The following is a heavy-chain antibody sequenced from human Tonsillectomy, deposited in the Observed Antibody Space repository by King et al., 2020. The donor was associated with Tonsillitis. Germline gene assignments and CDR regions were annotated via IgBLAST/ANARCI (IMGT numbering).Heavy chain of an antibody. CDR1: GGSISSYY. Sequence: QLQESGPGLVKSSETLSLTCTVSGGSISSYYWNWIRQPPGKGLEWIGYIYYSGSTNYNPSLKSRVTISVDTSKKQFSPTVSSVTAADTAVYYCARAVGYNFGTWHYFDYWGQGTLVTVSS. CDR2: IYYSGST. V-gene: IGHV4-59*01. J-gene: IGHJ4*02. D-gene: IGHD5-24*01. CDR3: ARAVGYNFGTWHYFDY.